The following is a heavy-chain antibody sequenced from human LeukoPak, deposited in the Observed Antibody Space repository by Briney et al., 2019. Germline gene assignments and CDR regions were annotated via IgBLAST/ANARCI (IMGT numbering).Heavy chain of an antibody. V-gene: IGHV3-30*02. CDR3: AKDWKNLLRFLEWSQFDY. D-gene: IGHD3-3*01. Sequence: PGGSLRLSCAASGFTFSSYGMHWVRQAPGKGLEWVAFIRYDGSNKYYADSVKGRFTISRDNSKNTLYLQMNSLRAEDTAVYYSAKDWKNLLRFLEWSQFDYWGQGTLVTVSS. CDR2: IRYDGSNK. J-gene: IGHJ4*02. CDR1: GFTFSSYG.